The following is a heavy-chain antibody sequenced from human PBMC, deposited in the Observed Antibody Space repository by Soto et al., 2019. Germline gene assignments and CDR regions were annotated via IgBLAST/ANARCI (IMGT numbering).Heavy chain of an antibody. CDR1: GGTFSSYA. J-gene: IGHJ4*02. CDR3: ARPKKEVTTMTSFDY. V-gene: IGHV1-69*06. CDR2: IIPIFGTA. D-gene: IGHD4-17*01. Sequence: VQVSCKASGGTFSSYAISWVRQAPGQGLEWMGGIIPIFGTANYAQKFQGRVTITADKSTSTAYMELSSLRSEDTAVYYCARPKKEVTTMTSFDYWGQGTLVTVSS.